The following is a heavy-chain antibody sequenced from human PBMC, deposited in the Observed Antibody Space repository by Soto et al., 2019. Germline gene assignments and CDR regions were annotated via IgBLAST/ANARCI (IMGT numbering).Heavy chain of an antibody. CDR2: FDPEDGET. CDR3: ATDSTAVLKKVNWFDP. Sequence: SVKVSCKVSGYTLTELSMHWVRQAPGKGLEWMGGFDPEDGETIYAQKFQGRVTMTEDTSTDTAYMELSSLRSEDTAVYYCATDSTAVLKKVNWFDPWGQGTLVTVSS. V-gene: IGHV1-24*01. J-gene: IGHJ5*02. CDR1: GYTLTELS. D-gene: IGHD2-8*01.